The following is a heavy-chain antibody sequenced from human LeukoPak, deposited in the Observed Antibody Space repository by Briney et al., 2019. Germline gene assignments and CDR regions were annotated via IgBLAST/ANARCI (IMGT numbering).Heavy chain of an antibody. CDR2: ISFSGST. V-gene: IGHV4-39*07. D-gene: IGHD3-3*02. J-gene: IGHJ4*02. CDR3: ARINGGI. CDR1: GGSITSDPYY. Sequence: SETLSLTCTVSGGSITSDPYYWDWIRQSPGKGLEWIGSISFSGSTFYNPSLKSRATVSRDTSKNQFSLRLNSVTAADTAVYYCARINGGIWGQGILVTVSS.